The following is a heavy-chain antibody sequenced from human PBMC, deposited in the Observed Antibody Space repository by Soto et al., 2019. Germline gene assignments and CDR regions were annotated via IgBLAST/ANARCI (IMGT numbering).Heavy chain of an antibody. Sequence: ASVKVSCKASGYTFTSYYMHWVRQAPGQGLEWMGIINPSGGSTSYAQKFQGRVTMTRDTSTSTVYMELSSLRSEDTAVYYCARTSGVVVAVTYYFDYWGQGTLVTVSS. J-gene: IGHJ4*02. V-gene: IGHV1-46*01. CDR1: GYTFTSYY. CDR3: ARTSGVVVAVTYYFDY. D-gene: IGHD2-15*01. CDR2: INPSGGST.